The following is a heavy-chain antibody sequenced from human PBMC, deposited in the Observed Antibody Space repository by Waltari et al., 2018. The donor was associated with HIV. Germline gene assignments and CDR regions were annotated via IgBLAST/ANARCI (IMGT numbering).Heavy chain of an antibody. V-gene: IGHV3-74*01. CDR3: AREGATSGSYYFDY. J-gene: IGHJ4*02. D-gene: IGHD1-26*01. Sequence: EVQLVESGGGLVQPGGSLRLSCAASGCTFSSYWVHWVRQAPGKGLVWVSRINGDGSRTRFADSVKGRFTISRDNAKNTLYLHMNSLTAEDTAVYYCAREGATSGSYYFDYWGQGTLATVSS. CDR2: INGDGSRT. CDR1: GCTFSSYW.